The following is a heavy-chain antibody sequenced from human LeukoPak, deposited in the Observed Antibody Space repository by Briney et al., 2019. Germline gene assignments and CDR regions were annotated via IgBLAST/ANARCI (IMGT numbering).Heavy chain of an antibody. CDR3: ARHYYYMDV. CDR2: IYYSGNT. Sequence: SETVSLTCTVSGYSISSGYYWAWIRQPPGKGLEWIGSIYYSGNTYYNPSLKSRVTISLDTSKNQFSLKLSSVTAADTAVYYCARHYYYMDVWGKGTTVTISS. V-gene: IGHV4-38-2*02. J-gene: IGHJ6*03. CDR1: GYSISSGYY.